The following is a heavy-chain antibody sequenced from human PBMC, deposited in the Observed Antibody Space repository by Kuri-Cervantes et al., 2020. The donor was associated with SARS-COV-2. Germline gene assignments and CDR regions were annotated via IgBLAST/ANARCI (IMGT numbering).Heavy chain of an antibody. V-gene: IGHV5-51*01. D-gene: IGHD2-15*01. CDR3: ARLGCLVVAFVY. J-gene: IGHJ4*02. CDR1: GYSFGSYW. Sequence: GESLKISCAASGYSFGSYWMGWVRQMPGKGLEWMGIIYPGGTNNRYGPSVQGQATISGDKSNSTLYLQRSSLKAEDTAMYYCARLGCLVVAFVYWGQGTLVTVSS. CDR2: IYPGGTNN.